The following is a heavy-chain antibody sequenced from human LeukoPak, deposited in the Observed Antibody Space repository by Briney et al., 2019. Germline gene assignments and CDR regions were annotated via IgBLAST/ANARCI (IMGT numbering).Heavy chain of an antibody. CDR3: ARRWVYDKRAFDA. CDR1: GGSFSGTYY. D-gene: IGHD3-16*01. CDR2: IYYTGTT. V-gene: IGHV4-59*08. J-gene: IGHJ3*01. Sequence: SETLSLTCTVSGGSFSGTYYWSWIRPPPGKGLEWIGYIYYTGTTDSNPSLKSRVTISLDTSKNQFSLNLSSVTAADTAVYYCARRWVYDKRAFDAWGQGTMVTVSS.